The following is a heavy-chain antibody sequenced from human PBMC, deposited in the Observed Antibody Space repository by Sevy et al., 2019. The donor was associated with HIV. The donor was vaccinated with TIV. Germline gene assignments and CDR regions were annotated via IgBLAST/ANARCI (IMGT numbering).Heavy chain of an antibody. Sequence: GGSLRLSCAASGFDFNNHWMSWVRQAPQKGPEWVANINHDGGETYYEDSLDGRLTIYRNNAKNSVSLQINNFRVEDTAVYYYAGLHSGLQSFKYLLSTYFDSWAQGTLVTVSS. J-gene: IGHJ4*02. V-gene: IGHV3-7*01. CDR2: INHDGGET. CDR1: GFDFNNHW. CDR3: AGLHSGLQSFKYLLSTYFDS. D-gene: IGHD3-10*01.